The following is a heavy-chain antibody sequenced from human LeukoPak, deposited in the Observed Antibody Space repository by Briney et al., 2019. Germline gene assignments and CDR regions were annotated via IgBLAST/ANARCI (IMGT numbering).Heavy chain of an antibody. CDR2: IYYSGST. CDR3: AREMEYCSSTSCYRAFNI. Sequence: PSETLSLTCTVSGGSISSYYWSWIRQPPGKGLEWIGYIYYSGSTNYNPSLKSRVTISVDTSKNQFSLKLSSVTAADTAVYYCAREMEYCSSTSCYRAFNIWGQGTMVTVSS. CDR1: GGSISSYY. D-gene: IGHD2-2*02. J-gene: IGHJ3*02. V-gene: IGHV4-59*01.